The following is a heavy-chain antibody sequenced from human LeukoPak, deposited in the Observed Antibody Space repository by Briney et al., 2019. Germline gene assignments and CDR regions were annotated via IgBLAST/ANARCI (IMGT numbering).Heavy chain of an antibody. J-gene: IGHJ4*02. V-gene: IGHV3-20*04. Sequence: GGSLRLSCAASGFTFDDYGMSWVRQAPGKGLEWVSGINWNGGSTGYADSVKGRFTISRDNAKNSLYLQMNSLRAEDTALYYCASSLNYGDYPYYFDYWGQGTLVTVSS. CDR2: INWNGGST. CDR1: GFTFDDYG. CDR3: ASSLNYGDYPYYFDY. D-gene: IGHD4-17*01.